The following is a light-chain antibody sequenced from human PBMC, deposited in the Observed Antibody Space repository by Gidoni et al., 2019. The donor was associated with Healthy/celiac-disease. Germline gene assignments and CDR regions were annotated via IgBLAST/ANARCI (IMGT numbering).Light chain of an antibody. CDR1: SGSIASNY. CDR3: QSYDSSTVV. CDR2: EDN. V-gene: IGLV6-57*02. Sequence: NFLLPHPPSLSQSPGKSVTISCTGSSGSIASNYVQWYQQRPGSAPTTVIYEDNQRPSGVPDRFSGSIDSSSNSASLTISGLKTEDEADYYCQSYDSSTVVFGGGTKLTVL. J-gene: IGLJ2*01.